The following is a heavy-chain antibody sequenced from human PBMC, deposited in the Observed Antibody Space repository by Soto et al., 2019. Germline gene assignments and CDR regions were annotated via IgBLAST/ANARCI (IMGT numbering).Heavy chain of an antibody. V-gene: IGHV3-23*01. Sequence: GGSLRLSCAASGFTFSSYAMSWVRQAPGKGLEWVSAISGSGGSTYYADSVKGRFTISRDNSKNTLYLQMNSLRAEDTAVYYCAKDGQMGSGYSYATSEYYFDYWGQGTLVTVSS. CDR3: AKDGQMGSGYSYATSEYYFDY. CDR2: ISGSGGST. CDR1: GFTFSSYA. J-gene: IGHJ4*02. D-gene: IGHD5-18*01.